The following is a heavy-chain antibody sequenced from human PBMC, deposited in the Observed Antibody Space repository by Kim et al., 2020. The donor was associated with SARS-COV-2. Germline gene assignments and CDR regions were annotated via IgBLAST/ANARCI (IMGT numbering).Heavy chain of an antibody. Sequence: GGSLRLSCTASGFTFGDYAMSWFRQAPGKGLEWVGFIRSKAYGGTTEYAASVKGRFTITRDDYQSIAYLQMNSLKTEDTAVYYCTRLDDYGDYPTYYYGMDVWGQGTTVTVSS. J-gene: IGHJ6*02. CDR1: GFTFGDYA. D-gene: IGHD4-17*01. CDR3: TRLDDYGDYPTYYYGMDV. V-gene: IGHV3-49*03. CDR2: IRSKAYGGTT.